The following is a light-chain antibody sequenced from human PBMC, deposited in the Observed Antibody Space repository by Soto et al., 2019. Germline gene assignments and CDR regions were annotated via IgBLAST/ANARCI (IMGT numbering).Light chain of an antibody. V-gene: IGKV3D-15*01. CDR3: QQYNNRPQIT. CDR1: QSVGSN. Sequence: EIVMTQSPVTLSVSPGESATLSCRASQSVGSNLAWYQQRPGQAPRLLIYVASTRATGIPVRFSVSGSGTEFTLTISGLQSEDFGVYLCQQYNNRPQITFGQGTRLEIK. CDR2: VAS. J-gene: IGKJ5*01.